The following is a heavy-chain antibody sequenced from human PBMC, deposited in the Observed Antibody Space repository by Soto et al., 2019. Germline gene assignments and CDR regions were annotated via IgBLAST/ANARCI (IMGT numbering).Heavy chain of an antibody. CDR2: ISRSGGTI. J-gene: IGHJ4*02. D-gene: IGHD4-17*01. V-gene: IGHV3-11*01. Sequence: VQLVESGGGLVKPGGSLRLSCAASGFTFSDYYMSWFRQAPGKGLEWVSYISRSGGTIYYADSVKGRFTIYRDNAKNSLYLQMSSLRAEDTAVYYCARYGTYGDYVGSWGQGTLVAVSS. CDR1: GFTFSDYY. CDR3: ARYGTYGDYVGS.